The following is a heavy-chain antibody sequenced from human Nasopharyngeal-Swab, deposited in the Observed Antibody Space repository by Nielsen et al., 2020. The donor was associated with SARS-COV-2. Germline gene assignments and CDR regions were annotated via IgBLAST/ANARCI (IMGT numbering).Heavy chain of an antibody. CDR1: GFAFTSSA. CDR2: IVVGSGKT. V-gene: IGHV1-58*01. CDR3: AADQGVQGARGDY. D-gene: IGHD3-10*01. Sequence: SVKVSCKASGFAFTSSAVQWVRQARGQRLEWIGWIVVGSGKTNYAQKFQERVTITRDMSTSTAYMELSSLRSEDTAVYYCAADQGVQGARGDYWGQGTLVTVSS. J-gene: IGHJ4*02.